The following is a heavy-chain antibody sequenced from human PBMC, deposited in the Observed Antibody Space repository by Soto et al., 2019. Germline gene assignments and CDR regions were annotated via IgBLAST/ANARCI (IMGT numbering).Heavy chain of an antibody. V-gene: IGHV3-7*01. Sequence: GGSLRLSCAASGTTISYYWMSWVRQAPGKGLEWVANINQDGSEQYYVDSVKGRFTISRDNANNSLYLQMDSLRAEDTAVYYCARIHRENCSGPSCSPSWQLEYFDYWGQGTLVTVSS. CDR1: GTTISYYW. J-gene: IGHJ4*02. CDR3: ARIHRENCSGPSCSPSWQLEYFDY. D-gene: IGHD2-2*01. CDR2: INQDGSEQ.